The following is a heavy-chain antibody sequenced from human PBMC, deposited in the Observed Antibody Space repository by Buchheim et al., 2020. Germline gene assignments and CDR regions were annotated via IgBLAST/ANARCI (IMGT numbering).Heavy chain of an antibody. CDR3: ARDFMITFGGAFDY. D-gene: IGHD3-16*01. J-gene: IGHJ4*02. CDR1: GFTFSSYA. Sequence: QVQLVESGGGVVQPGRSLRLSCAASGFTFSSYAMHWVRQAPGKGLEWVAVISYDGSNKYYADSVKGRFTISRDNSKNTLYLQMNSLRAEDTAVYYCARDFMITFGGAFDYWGQG. V-gene: IGHV3-30*04. CDR2: ISYDGSNK.